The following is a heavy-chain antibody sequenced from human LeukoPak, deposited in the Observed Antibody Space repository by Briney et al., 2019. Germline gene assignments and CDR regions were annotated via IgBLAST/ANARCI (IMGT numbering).Heavy chain of an antibody. CDR3: ARVLRYFDWLLFGYYFDY. CDR1: GGSISSSSYY. D-gene: IGHD3-9*01. J-gene: IGHJ4*02. V-gene: IGHV4-39*01. CDR2: IYYSGST. Sequence: SETLSLTCTVSGGSISSSSYYWGWIRQPPGKGLEWIGSIYYSGSTYYNPSLKSRVTISVDTSKNQFSLKLSSVTAADTAVYYCARVLRYFDWLLFGYYFDYWGQGTLVTVSS.